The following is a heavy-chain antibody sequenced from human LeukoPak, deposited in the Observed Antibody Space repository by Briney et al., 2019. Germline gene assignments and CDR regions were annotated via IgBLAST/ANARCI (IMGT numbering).Heavy chain of an antibody. V-gene: IGHV3-23*01. J-gene: IGHJ4*02. CDR2: ISANGGRT. Sequence: GGSLRLSGAASGLTFSGYVMSWARQAPGKGLEWVAAISANGGRTYYTESVKGHFTISRDNSKNTLYLQMNSLRADDTAVYYCAKGPERRGFCSGSACYSDCWGQGTLVTVSS. CDR3: AKGPERRGFCSGSACYSDC. CDR1: GLTFSGYV. D-gene: IGHD2-8*02.